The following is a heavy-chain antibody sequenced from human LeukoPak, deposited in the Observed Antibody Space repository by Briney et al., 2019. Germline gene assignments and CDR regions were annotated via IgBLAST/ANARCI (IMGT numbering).Heavy chain of an antibody. CDR2: ISGSGGST. CDR3: AKYLASIVVVTANDY. J-gene: IGHJ4*02. D-gene: IGHD2-21*02. CDR1: GFTFSSYA. Sequence: GGSLRLSCAASGFTFSSYAMSWVRQAPGKGLEWVSAISGSGGSTYYADSVKGRFTISRDNSKNTLYLQMNSLRAEDTAVHYCAKYLASIVVVTANDYWGQGTLVTVSS. V-gene: IGHV3-23*01.